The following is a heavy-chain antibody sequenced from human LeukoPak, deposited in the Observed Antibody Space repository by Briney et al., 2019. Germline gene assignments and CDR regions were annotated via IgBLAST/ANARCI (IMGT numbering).Heavy chain of an antibody. V-gene: IGHV1-69*01. J-gene: IGHJ3*02. CDR3: EVGATGAFDAFDI. D-gene: IGHD1-26*01. CDR1: GGTFSSYA. CDR2: TIPIFGTA. Sequence: GASVKVSCKASGGTFSSYAISWVRQAPGQGLEWMGGTIPIFGTANYAQKFQGRVTITADESTSTAYMELSSLRSEDTAVYYCEVGATGAFDAFDIWGQGTMVTVSS.